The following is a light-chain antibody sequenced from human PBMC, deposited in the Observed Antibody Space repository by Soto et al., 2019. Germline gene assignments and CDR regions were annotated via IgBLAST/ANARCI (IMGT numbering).Light chain of an antibody. CDR1: QGINSY. J-gene: IGKJ1*01. V-gene: IGKV1-9*01. Sequence: DIQLTQSPSVLSASVGDRVTITCRASQGINSYLAWYQQKPGKVPKLLIYAASTLHSGVPSRFSGSGSGTEFTLTISSLQPEDFATYYCQQLNSDPRTFGQGTKVDIK. CDR2: AAS. CDR3: QQLNSDPRT.